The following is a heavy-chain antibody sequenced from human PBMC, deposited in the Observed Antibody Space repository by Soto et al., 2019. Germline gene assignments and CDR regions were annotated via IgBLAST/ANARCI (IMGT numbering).Heavy chain of an antibody. CDR3: ARDRGYCSSTSCYWVAFDI. CDR1: GYTFTGYY. CDR2: INPNSGGT. J-gene: IGHJ3*02. Sequence: ASVKVSCKASGYTFTGYYMHWVRQAPGQGLEWMGWINPNSGGTNYAQKFQGWVTMTRDTSISTAYMELSRLRSDDTAVYYCARDRGYCSSTSCYWVAFDIWGQGTMVT. V-gene: IGHV1-2*04. D-gene: IGHD2-2*03.